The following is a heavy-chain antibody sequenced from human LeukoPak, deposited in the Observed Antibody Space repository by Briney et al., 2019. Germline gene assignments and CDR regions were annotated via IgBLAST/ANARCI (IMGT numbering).Heavy chain of an antibody. Sequence: GGSLRLSCVVSGFSFNIYDMSWFRQTPGKGLEWVSGIRGGDPETYYADSVKGRFSISRDNSKNTLFLQTNGLRAEDSAIYYCVRGIRAPDFWGQGTLVTVSS. J-gene: IGHJ4*02. V-gene: IGHV3-23*01. CDR1: GFSFNIYD. CDR3: VRGIRAPDF. CDR2: IRGGDPET.